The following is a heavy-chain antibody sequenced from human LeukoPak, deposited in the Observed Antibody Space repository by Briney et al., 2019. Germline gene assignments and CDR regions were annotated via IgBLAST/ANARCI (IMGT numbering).Heavy chain of an antibody. D-gene: IGHD3-22*01. J-gene: IGHJ4*02. Sequence: GASVKVSCKASGYTFTSYGISWVRQAPGQGREWMGWISAYNGNTNYAQKLQGRVTMTTDTSTSTAYMELRSLRSDDTAVYYCAREDYYDSTPFWPYWGQGTLVTVSS. CDR1: GYTFTSYG. V-gene: IGHV1-18*01. CDR3: AREDYYDSTPFWPY. CDR2: ISAYNGNT.